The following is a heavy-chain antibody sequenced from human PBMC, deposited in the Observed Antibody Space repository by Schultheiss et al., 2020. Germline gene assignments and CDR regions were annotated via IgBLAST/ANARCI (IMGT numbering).Heavy chain of an antibody. CDR3: ARDRSGWGWCDY. CDR1: GFTFSSYA. Sequence: WGSLRLSCSASGFTFSSYAMHWVRQAPGKGLEWVAVIWYDGSNKYYADSVKGRFTISRDNSKNTLYLQMNSLRAEDTAVYYCARDRSGWGWCDYWGQGDLVTVSS. CDR2: IWYDGSNK. D-gene: IGHD6-19*01. J-gene: IGHJ4*02. V-gene: IGHV3-33*08.